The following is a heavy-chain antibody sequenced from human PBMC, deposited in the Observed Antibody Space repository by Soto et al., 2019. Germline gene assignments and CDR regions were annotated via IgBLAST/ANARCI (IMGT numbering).Heavy chain of an antibody. CDR2: IEPSDSYT. J-gene: IGHJ6*02. D-gene: IGHD2-15*01. CDR1: GYSFPSYW. Sequence: AGESLKISCKGSGYSFPSYWISWVRQMPGKGLEWRGRIEPSDSYTNYSPSFQGHVTISSDKSISTAYLQWSSLKASDTAMYYCARHRDVLVLAATQVYYYGMDVWGQGTTVTVSS. CDR3: ARHRDVLVLAATQVYYYGMDV. V-gene: IGHV5-10-1*01.